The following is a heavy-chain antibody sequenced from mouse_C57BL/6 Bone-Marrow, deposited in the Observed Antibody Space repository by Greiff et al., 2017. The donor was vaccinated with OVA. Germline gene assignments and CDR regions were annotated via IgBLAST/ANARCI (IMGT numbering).Heavy chain of an antibody. D-gene: IGHD2-4*01. J-gene: IGHJ3*01. CDR2: FHPYNDDT. V-gene: IGHV1-47*01. Sequence: VQLQQSGAELVKPGASVKMSCKASGYTFTTYPIEWMKQNHGKSLEWIGNFHPYNDDTKYNEKFKGKATLTVEKSSSTVYLELSRLTSDDSAVYYCAKPGDYDGDWFAYWGQGTLVTVTA. CDR1: GYTFTTYP. CDR3: AKPGDYDGDWFAY.